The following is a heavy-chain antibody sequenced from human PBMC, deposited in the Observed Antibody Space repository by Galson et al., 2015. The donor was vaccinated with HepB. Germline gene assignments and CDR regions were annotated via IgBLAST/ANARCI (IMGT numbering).Heavy chain of an antibody. J-gene: IGHJ6*03. CDR1: GFTFSSYG. D-gene: IGHD1-26*01. CDR2: ISYDGSNK. CDR3: AKEEIVGATPNSYYYYMDV. V-gene: IGHV3-30*18. Sequence: SLRLSCAASGFTFSSYGMHWVRQAPGKGLEWVAVISYDGSNKYYADSVKGRFTISRDNSKNTLYLQMNSLRAEDTAVYYCAKEEIVGATPNSYYYYMDVWGKGTTVTVSS.